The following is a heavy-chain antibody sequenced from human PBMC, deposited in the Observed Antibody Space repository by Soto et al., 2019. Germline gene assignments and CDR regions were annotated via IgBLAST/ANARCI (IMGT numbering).Heavy chain of an antibody. D-gene: IGHD6-19*01. Sequence: QIELQESGPGLVKPSQTLSLTCFVSGYFIGAGGYYWSWIRHHPGKGLEWIGSFYSSGSIIYNPSLRSRVSISGDTSTNQFSMSLTSVTAAGTARYYCARMYSSGSGWFHPWGQGTLVTVSS. CDR2: FYSSGSI. J-gene: IGHJ5*02. CDR1: GYFIGAGGYY. V-gene: IGHV4-31*03. CDR3: ARMYSSGSGWFHP.